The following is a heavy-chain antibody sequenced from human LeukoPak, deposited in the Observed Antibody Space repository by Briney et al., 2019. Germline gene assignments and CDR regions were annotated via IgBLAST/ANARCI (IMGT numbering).Heavy chain of an antibody. CDR2: INAGNGNT. J-gene: IGHJ5*02. D-gene: IGHD3-22*01. Sequence: ASVKVSCKASGYTFTSYAMHWVRQAPGQRLEWMGWINAGNGNTKYSQKFQGRVTITRDTSASTACMELSSLRSEDTAVYYCAGGAMIERSVRVYGNWFDPWGQGTLVTVSS. CDR1: GYTFTSYA. V-gene: IGHV1-3*01. CDR3: AGGAMIERSVRVYGNWFDP.